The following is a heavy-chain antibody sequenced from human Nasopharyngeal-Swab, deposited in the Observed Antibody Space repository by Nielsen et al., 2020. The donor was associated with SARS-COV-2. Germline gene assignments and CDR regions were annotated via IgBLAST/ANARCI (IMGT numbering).Heavy chain of an antibody. J-gene: IGHJ4*02. CDR2: IYSGGST. Sequence: GGSLRLSCAASGFTVSSNDMSWVRQAPGQGLEWVSVIYSGGSTYYADSVKGRFTISRDNSKNTLYLQMNSLRAEDTAVYYCARREVGCSSASCYDYWGQGTLVTVSS. CDR1: GFTVSSND. CDR3: ARREVGCSSASCYDY. V-gene: IGHV3-53*01. D-gene: IGHD2-2*01.